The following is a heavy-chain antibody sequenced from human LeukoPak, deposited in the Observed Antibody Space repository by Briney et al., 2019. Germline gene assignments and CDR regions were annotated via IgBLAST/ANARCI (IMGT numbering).Heavy chain of an antibody. D-gene: IGHD6-13*01. J-gene: IGHJ4*02. CDR2: IRHDGINK. Sequence: GGSLRLSCAASGFTFSLYGIHWVRQAPGKGLGWVALIRHDGINKDYADSVKGRFTISRDNSKNTLYLQMNSLRAEDTAIYYCAKTYTSRWYADYWGQGTLVTVSS. CDR1: GFTFSLYG. CDR3: AKTYTSRWYADY. V-gene: IGHV3-30*02.